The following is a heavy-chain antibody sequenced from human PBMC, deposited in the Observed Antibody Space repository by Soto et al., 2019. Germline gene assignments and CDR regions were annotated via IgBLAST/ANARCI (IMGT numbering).Heavy chain of an antibody. Sequence: GSVKVSCKASGYTFTSYAMHCVRQAPGQRLDWMGWINAGNGNTKYSQKFQGRVTITRDTSASTAYMELSSLRSEDTAVYYCARARLIYDSSGYHVGGGFDVWGQGNMVNVSS. J-gene: IGHJ3*01. CDR3: ARARLIYDSSGYHVGGGFDV. CDR2: INAGNGNT. CDR1: GYTFTSYA. D-gene: IGHD3-22*01. V-gene: IGHV1-3*01.